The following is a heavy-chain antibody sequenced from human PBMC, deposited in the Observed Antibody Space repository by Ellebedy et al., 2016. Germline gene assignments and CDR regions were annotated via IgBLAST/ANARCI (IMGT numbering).Heavy chain of an antibody. CDR3: ARAEGPGRFLEWLPSFDY. CDR2: IYTSGST. CDR1: GGSISSGSYY. Sequence: SETLSLXCTVSGGSISSGSYYWSWIRQPAGKGLEWIGRIYTSGSTNYNPSLKSRVTMSVDTSKNQFSLKLSSVTAADTAVYYCARAEGPGRFLEWLPSFDYWGQGTLVTVSS. D-gene: IGHD3-3*01. V-gene: IGHV4-61*02. J-gene: IGHJ4*02.